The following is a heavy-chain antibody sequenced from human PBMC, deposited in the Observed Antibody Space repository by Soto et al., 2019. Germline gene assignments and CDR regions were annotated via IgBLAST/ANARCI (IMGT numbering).Heavy chain of an antibody. CDR2: IVPFFKGT. J-gene: IGHJ6*02. Sequence: QVQLVQSGAEVKKPWSSVRVSCKASGGTFNSHALSWVRQAPGQGLEWMGGIVPFFKGTNYAEKFQGRVTITADESTSTAYMDLSSLRSEDTAVYYCARDVTLNYYDSTYYYYALDVWGQGTTVTVSS. V-gene: IGHV1-69*01. D-gene: IGHD3-22*01. CDR1: GGTFNSHA. CDR3: ARDVTLNYYDSTYYYYALDV.